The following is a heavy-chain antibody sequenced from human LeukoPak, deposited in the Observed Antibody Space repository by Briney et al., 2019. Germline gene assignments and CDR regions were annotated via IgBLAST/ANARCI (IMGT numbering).Heavy chain of an antibody. CDR2: IYYSGST. CDR3: ARQWVYFDY. V-gene: IGHV4-59*12. Sequence: SETLSLTCTVSGGSISSYYWTWIRQPPGKGLEWIGYIYYSGSTNYNPSLKSRVTISVDTSKNQFSLKLTSVTAADTAVYYCARQWVYFDYWGQGTLVTVSS. CDR1: GGSISSYY. J-gene: IGHJ4*02. D-gene: IGHD6-19*01.